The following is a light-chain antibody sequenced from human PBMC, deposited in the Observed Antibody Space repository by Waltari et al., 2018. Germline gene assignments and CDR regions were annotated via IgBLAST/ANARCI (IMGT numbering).Light chain of an antibody. J-gene: IGKJ1*01. CDR3: QNYVRLPAT. V-gene: IGKV3-20*01. Sequence: DIMLTKSPGTLPLAPGERAITSCKASQSIRTYLAWYQQKPGQAPRLLIYHASTRATGIPDRFSGSGSGTDFSLTISRLEPEDFAVYYCQNYVRLPATFGQGTKVEIK. CDR1: QSIRTY. CDR2: HAS.